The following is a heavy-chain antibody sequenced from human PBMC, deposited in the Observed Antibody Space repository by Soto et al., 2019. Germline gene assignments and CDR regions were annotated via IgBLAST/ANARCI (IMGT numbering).Heavy chain of an antibody. CDR2: IKSKTAGGRT. D-gene: IGHD2-21*01. Sequence: EVQLVESGGGLVKPGGSLRLSCAASGFTFSNAWMNWVRQAPGKGLEWVGRIKSKTAGGRTDYAAPVKGRFTISRDDSKNTLYLQMNSLKTEDTAVYYCIVRYPYYFDYWGQGTLVTVSS. J-gene: IGHJ4*02. CDR3: IVRYPYYFDY. V-gene: IGHV3-15*07. CDR1: GFTFSNAW.